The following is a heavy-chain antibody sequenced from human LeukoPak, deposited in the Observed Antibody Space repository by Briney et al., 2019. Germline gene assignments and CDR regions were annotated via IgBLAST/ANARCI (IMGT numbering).Heavy chain of an antibody. J-gene: IGHJ4*02. CDR3: ARDRGYCTNDVCYREYFDY. Sequence: ASVKVSCKASGYTFTSYGISWVRHAPGQGGEWMGWISAYNGNTNYAQKLQGRVTMTTDTSTSTAYMELRSLRSDDTAVYYCARDRGYCTNDVCYREYFDYWGQGTLVTVSS. D-gene: IGHD2-8*01. V-gene: IGHV1-18*01. CDR2: ISAYNGNT. CDR1: GYTFTSYG.